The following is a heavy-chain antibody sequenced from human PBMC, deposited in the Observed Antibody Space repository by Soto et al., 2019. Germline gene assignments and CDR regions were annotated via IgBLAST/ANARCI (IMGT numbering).Heavy chain of an antibody. CDR1: GFSLSTSGMC. V-gene: IGHV2-70*01. D-gene: IGHD3-9*01. CDR2: IDWDDDK. CDR3: ARIRYFDWSPPPTGFDP. J-gene: IGHJ5*02. Sequence: SGPTLVNPTQTLTLTCTFSGFSLSTSGMCVSWIRQPPGKVLEWLALIDWDDDKYYSTSLKTRLTISKDTSKNQVVLTMTNMDPVDTATYYCARIRYFDWSPPPTGFDPWGQGTLVTVSS.